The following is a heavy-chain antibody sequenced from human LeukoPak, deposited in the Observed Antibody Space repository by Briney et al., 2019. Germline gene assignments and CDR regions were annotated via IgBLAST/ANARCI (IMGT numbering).Heavy chain of an antibody. CDR3: ARCRSWPYYYYYGMDV. D-gene: IGHD6-13*01. Sequence: ASVKVSCKASGYTFTSYDINWVRQATGQGLEWMGWMNPNSGNTGYAQKFQGRVTMTRNTSISTAYMELSSLRSEDTAVYYCARCRSWPYYYYYGMDVWGQGTTVTVSS. CDR1: GYTFTSYD. CDR2: MNPNSGNT. V-gene: IGHV1-8*01. J-gene: IGHJ6*02.